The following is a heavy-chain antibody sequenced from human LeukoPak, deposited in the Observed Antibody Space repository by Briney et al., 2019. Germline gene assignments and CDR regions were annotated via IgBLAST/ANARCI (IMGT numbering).Heavy chain of an antibody. CDR1: GGSISSYY. CDR3: ARDHFPLYYYGMDV. Sequence: PSETLSLTCTVSGGSISSYYWTWIRQPAGKGLEWIGRIYTTGSTNYNPSLNSRVTMSVDTSKNQFSLKLSSVTAADTAVYYCARDHFPLYYYGMDVWGQGTTVTVSS. J-gene: IGHJ6*02. V-gene: IGHV4-4*07. CDR2: IYTTGST.